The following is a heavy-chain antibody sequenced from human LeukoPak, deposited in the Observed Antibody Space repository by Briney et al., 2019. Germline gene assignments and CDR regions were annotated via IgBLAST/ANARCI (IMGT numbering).Heavy chain of an antibody. J-gene: IGHJ4*02. D-gene: IGHD2-21*02. CDR3: ARGFQSGDSPV. CDR1: GFTFSAYS. CDR2: IKKDGSEK. Sequence: GESLRLSCAPSGFTFSAYSLSRVRQAPGKGLEWVAKIKKDGSEKDYVDSVKGRFTISRDNDKGSLYLQLNSLRVEDTAVYYCARGFQSGDSPVWGQGTLVTVSS. V-gene: IGHV3-7*01.